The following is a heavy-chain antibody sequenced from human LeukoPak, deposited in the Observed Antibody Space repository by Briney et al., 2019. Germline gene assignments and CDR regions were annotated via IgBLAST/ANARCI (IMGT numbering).Heavy chain of an antibody. CDR1: GYSFNTYW. CDR3: ARLRGPTFYPLQVNYYYYMDV. D-gene: IGHD3-10*01. Sequence: GESLKISCQGSGYSFNTYWTAWVRQMPGKGLEWMGIIYPDDSDTKYSPSFQGQVTISADKSINTAYLQWSSLKASDTAMYYCARLRGPTFYPLQVNYYYYMDVWGKGTTVTVSS. V-gene: IGHV5-51*01. J-gene: IGHJ6*03. CDR2: IYPDDSDT.